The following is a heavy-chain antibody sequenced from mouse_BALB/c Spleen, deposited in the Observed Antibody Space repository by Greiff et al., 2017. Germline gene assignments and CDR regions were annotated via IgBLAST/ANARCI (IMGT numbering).Heavy chain of an antibody. J-gene: IGHJ3*01. V-gene: IGHV5-12-2*01. D-gene: IGHD3-2*01. CDR2: ISNVGGST. Sequence: DVQLVESGGGLVQPGGSLKLSCAASGSTFSGYTMSWVRQTPEKGLGWVAYISNVGGSTYYPDTVKGRFTISRDNAKNTLYLQMSSLKSEDTAMYYCAIRDSSGFAYWGQGTLVTVSA. CDR3: AIRDSSGFAY. CDR1: GSTFSGYT.